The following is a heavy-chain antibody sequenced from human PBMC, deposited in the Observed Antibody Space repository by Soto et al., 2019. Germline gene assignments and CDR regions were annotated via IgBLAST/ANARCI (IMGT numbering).Heavy chain of an antibody. CDR1: GFTFSSYA. J-gene: IGHJ5*02. Sequence: GGSLRLSCAASGFTFSSYAMSWVRQAPGKGLEWVSAISGSGGSTYYADSVKGRFTISRDNSKNTLYLQMNSLRAEDTAVYYCAKHLKIAAAGPYNWFDPWGQGTLVTVSS. CDR2: ISGSGGST. D-gene: IGHD6-13*01. V-gene: IGHV3-23*01. CDR3: AKHLKIAAAGPYNWFDP.